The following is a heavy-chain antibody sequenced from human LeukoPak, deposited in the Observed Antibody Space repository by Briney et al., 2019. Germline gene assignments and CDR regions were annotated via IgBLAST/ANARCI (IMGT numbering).Heavy chain of an antibody. CDR2: INAYNGNT. J-gene: IGHJ6*03. CDR3: ARDNSSGWPYYYYYMDV. Sequence: ASVKVSCKASGYTFTSYAMNWVRQAPGQGLEWMGWINAYNGNTNYAQKLQGRVTMTTDTSTSTAYMELRSLRSDDTAVYYCARDNSSGWPYYYYYMDVWGKGTTVTVSS. D-gene: IGHD6-19*01. CDR1: GYTFTSYA. V-gene: IGHV1-18*01.